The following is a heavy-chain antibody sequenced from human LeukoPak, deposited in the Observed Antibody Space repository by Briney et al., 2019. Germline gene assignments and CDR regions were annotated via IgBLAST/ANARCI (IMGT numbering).Heavy chain of an antibody. CDR2: IYYSGST. CDR3: ARIEEVEMATVYFDY. V-gene: IGHV4-39*01. D-gene: IGHD5-24*01. CDR1: GGSISSSSYY. J-gene: IGHJ4*02. Sequence: TSETLSLTCTVPGGSISSSSYYWGWIRQPPGKGLEWIGSIYYSGSTYYNPSLKSRVTISVDTSKNQFSLKLSSVTAADTAVYYCARIEEVEMATVYFDYWGQGTLVTVSS.